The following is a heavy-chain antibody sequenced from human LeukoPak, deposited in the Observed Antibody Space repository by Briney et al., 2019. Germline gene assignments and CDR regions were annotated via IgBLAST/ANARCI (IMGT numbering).Heavy chain of an antibody. D-gene: IGHD2-8*02. J-gene: IGHJ4*02. CDR2: ISYARSSS. CDR3: GKDSRTGGPRAFDS. CDR1: GFTFSSYA. V-gene: IGHV3-23*01. Sequence: GGSLTLSCAASGFTFSSYAMTWLRQAPGRGLEWVSSISYARSSSYYADSVKRRFTISRHNSKNTLYLQMGSLRAEDTAKYYCGKDSRTGGPRAFDSWGQGTLVTVSS.